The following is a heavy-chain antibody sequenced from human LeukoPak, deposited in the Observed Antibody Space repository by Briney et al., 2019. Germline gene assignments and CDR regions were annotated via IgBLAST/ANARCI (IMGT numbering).Heavy chain of an antibody. J-gene: IGHJ4*02. CDR1: GFTFSDYY. CDR2: IRSSGSTI. D-gene: IGHD2-2*01. V-gene: IGHV3-11*04. CDR3: ARVECSSTSCYEFDY. Sequence: GESLRLSCAASGFTFSDYYMSWIRQAPGKGLEWVSYIRSSGSTIYYADSVKGRFTISGDNAKNSLYLQMNSLRAEDTAVYYCARVECSSTSCYEFDYWGQGTLVTVSS.